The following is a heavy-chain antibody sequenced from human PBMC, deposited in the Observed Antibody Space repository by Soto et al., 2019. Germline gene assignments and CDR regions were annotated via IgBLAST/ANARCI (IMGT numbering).Heavy chain of an antibody. CDR3: ARPDQYCSSTSCYLSHYYGMDV. D-gene: IGHD2-2*01. Sequence: QVQLVQSGAEVKKPGASVKVSCKASGYTFTSYAMHWVRQARGQRLERMGWINACKGNTKYSQKFQGRVTITRDTSASTAYMELSSLRSEETAVYYCARPDQYCSSTSCYLSHYYGMDVWGQGTTVTVSS. CDR2: INACKGNT. J-gene: IGHJ6*02. V-gene: IGHV1-3*01. CDR1: GYTFTSYA.